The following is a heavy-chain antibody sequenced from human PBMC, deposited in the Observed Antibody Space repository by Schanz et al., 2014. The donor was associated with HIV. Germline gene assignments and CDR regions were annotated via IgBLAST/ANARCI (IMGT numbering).Heavy chain of an antibody. J-gene: IGHJ5*02. Sequence: QVQLVESGGGVVQPGRSLRVSCAASGFTFSTYAMHWARQAPGKGPEWVAVISGSGGSTYYADSVKGRFTISRDNSKNTLYLQMNSLRAEDTAVYYCAKVPEEGYFDPWGQGTLVTVSS. CDR2: ISGSGGST. CDR3: AKVPEEGYFDP. V-gene: IGHV3-NL1*01. CDR1: GFTFSTYA. D-gene: IGHD5-12*01.